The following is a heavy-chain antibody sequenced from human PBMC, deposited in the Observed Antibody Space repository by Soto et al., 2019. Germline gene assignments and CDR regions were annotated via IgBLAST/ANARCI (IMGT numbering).Heavy chain of an antibody. J-gene: IGHJ4*02. CDR2: VSRSGNTT. CDR1: GFNFSSYA. CDR3: AKSPRGVIAYFDY. Sequence: GGSLRLSCAASGFNFSSYAMSWVRQAPGRGLEWVSVVSRSGNTTYYAESVKGRFTISRDNSKNTLYLLMSSLRAEDSAKYYCAKSPRGVIAYFDYWGQGALVTSPQ. V-gene: IGHV3-23*01. D-gene: IGHD3-10*01.